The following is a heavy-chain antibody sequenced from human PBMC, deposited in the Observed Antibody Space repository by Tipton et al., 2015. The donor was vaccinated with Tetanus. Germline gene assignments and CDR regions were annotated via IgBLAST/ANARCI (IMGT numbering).Heavy chain of an antibody. J-gene: IGHJ6*02. Sequence: SLRLSCATSGFTFSNYAMHWVRQAPGKGLEWVAVISYHGTKTYYADSVRDRFTISRDSSKNTVYLQMNSLRAEDTAVYFCARRSLTNYGLDVWGQGTPVTVSS. V-gene: IGHV3-30-3*01. CDR3: ARRSLTNYGLDV. CDR2: ISYHGTKT. D-gene: IGHD1-1*01. CDR1: GFTFSNYA.